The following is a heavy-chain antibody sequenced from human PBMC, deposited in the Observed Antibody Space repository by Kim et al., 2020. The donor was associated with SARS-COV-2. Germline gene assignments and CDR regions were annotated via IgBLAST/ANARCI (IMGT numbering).Heavy chain of an antibody. D-gene: IGHD3-10*01. J-gene: IGHJ6*02. CDR3: ARRNYYGSGSYAWGYYGMDV. V-gene: IGHV3-11*01. Sequence: GWSLRLSCAASGFTFSDYYMSWIRQAPGKGLEWVSYISSSGSTIYYADSVKGRFTISRDNAKNSLYLQMNSLRAEDTAVYYCARRNYYGSGSYAWGYYGMDVWGQWTTVTVSS. CDR1: GFTFSDYY. CDR2: ISSSGSTI.